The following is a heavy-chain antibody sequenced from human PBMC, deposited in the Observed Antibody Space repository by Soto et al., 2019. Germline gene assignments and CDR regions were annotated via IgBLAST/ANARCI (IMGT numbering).Heavy chain of an antibody. CDR3: VFNPPGGDY. D-gene: IGHD3-10*01. CDR2: ISAYNGNT. J-gene: IGHJ4*02. Sequence: QVQLVQSGAEVKKPGASVKVSCKASGYTFTSYGISWVRQAPGQGLEWMGWISAYNGNTNYAQKLQGRVTMTTDTPTSKAYMDRRSRKSEDTAVYYWVFNPPGGDYWGQGTLVTVSS. CDR1: GYTFTSYG. V-gene: IGHV1-18*01.